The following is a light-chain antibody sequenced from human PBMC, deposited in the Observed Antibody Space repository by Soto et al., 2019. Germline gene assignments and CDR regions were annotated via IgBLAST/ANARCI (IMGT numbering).Light chain of an antibody. J-gene: IGKJ1*01. CDR3: QQYDNWPLT. CDR2: GAS. Sequence: EVVMTQSPATLSVSPGERATLSCRASQSINSNLAWYQQKPGQAPRLLISGASTRATGIPVRFSGSGSATEFTLTISSLQSEDFAVYYCQQYDNWPLTFGPGTKVEI. V-gene: IGKV3-15*01. CDR1: QSINSN.